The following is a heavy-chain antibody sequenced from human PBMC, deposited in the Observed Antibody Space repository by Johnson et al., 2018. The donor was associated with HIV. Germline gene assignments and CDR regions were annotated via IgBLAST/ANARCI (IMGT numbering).Heavy chain of an antibody. D-gene: IGHD5-18*01. J-gene: IGHJ3*02. CDR1: GFTFDDYA. CDR3: AKDMGGYNYGYKGAFDI. V-gene: IGHV3-9*01. CDR2: ISWNSGNI. Sequence: EVQLVESGGGLVQPGRSLRLSCAASGFTFDDYAMYWVRQAPGKGLEWVPGISWNSGNIVYADSVKGRFTISRDNAKNSLYLQMNTLRVEDTALYYCAKDMGGYNYGYKGAFDIWGQGTMVTVSS.